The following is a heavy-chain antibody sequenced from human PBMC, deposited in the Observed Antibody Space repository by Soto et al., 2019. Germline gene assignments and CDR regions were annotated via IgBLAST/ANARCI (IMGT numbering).Heavy chain of an antibody. D-gene: IGHD3-3*01. Sequence: PSETLSLTCTDSGGSVSSGSYYWGWIRQPPGKGLEWIGYIYYSGSTNYNPSLKSRVTISVDTSKNQFSLKLSSVTAADTAVYYCARADNFNYYDFWSGPKPIDYWGQGTLVTVSS. CDR2: IYYSGST. V-gene: IGHV4-61*01. CDR1: GGSVSSGSYY. J-gene: IGHJ4*02. CDR3: ARADNFNYYDFWSGPKPIDY.